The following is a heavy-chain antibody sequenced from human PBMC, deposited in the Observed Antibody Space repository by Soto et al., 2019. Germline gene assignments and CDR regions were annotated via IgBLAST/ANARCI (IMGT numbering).Heavy chain of an antibody. CDR3: AKVPGFYYYYGMDV. V-gene: IGHV3-23*01. Sequence: PGGSLRLSCAASGFTFSSYAMHWVRQAPGKGLEWVSAISGSGGSTYYADSVKGRFTISRDNSKNTLYLQMNSLRAEDTAVYYCAKVPGFYYYYGMDVWGQGTTVTVSS. J-gene: IGHJ6*02. CDR2: ISGSGGST. CDR1: GFTFSSYA.